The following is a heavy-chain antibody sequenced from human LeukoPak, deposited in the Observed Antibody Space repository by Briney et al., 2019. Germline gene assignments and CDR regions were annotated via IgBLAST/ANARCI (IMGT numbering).Heavy chain of an antibody. CDR2: INHSGST. CDR1: GGSISSGGYS. CDR3: ARGRRGRHAFDI. Sequence: PSETLSLTCAVSGGSISSGGYSWSWIRQPPGKGLEWIGEINHSGSTNYNPSLKSRVTISVDTSKSQFSLKLSSVTAADTAVYYCARGRRGRHAFDIWGQGTMVTVSS. D-gene: IGHD2-15*01. J-gene: IGHJ3*02. V-gene: IGHV4-34*01.